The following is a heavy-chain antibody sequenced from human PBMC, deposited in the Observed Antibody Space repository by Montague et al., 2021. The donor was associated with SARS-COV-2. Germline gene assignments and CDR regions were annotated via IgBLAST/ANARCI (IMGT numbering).Heavy chain of an antibody. CDR3: ARFWSGYVDK. Sequence: TRSLTCSFSGGSIRSYYWSWIRLPPGKPLEWLGYIYYTGETTHNPSLKSRVTISVDTSRSQFSLRLTSVTAADTAVYFCARFWSGYVDKWSQGTLVTVSS. J-gene: IGHJ4*02. CDR2: IYYTGET. CDR1: GGSIRSYY. V-gene: IGHV4-59*01. D-gene: IGHD3-3*01.